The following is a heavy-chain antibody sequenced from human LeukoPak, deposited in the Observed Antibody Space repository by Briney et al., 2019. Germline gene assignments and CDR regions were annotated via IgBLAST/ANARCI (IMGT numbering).Heavy chain of an antibody. Sequence: GRSLRLSCAASGFTFSTYAMHWVRHAPGKGLEWVAVISFDGSTKYYADSVKGRFTISRDNSKNTLYLQMNSLTAEDTAVYYCARDHSMNYGNWFDPWGQGTLVTVSS. CDR1: GFTFSTYA. D-gene: IGHD2/OR15-2a*01. J-gene: IGHJ5*02. V-gene: IGHV3-30-3*01. CDR2: ISFDGSTK. CDR3: ARDHSMNYGNWFDP.